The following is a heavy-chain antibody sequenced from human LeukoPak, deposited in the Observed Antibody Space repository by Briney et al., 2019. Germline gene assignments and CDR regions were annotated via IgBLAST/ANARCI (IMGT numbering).Heavy chain of an antibody. CDR2: IYYSGST. D-gene: IGHD1-26*01. Sequence: SETLSLTCTVSGGSISSYYWSWIRQPPGKGLEWIGYIYYSGSTNYNPSLKSRVTISVDTSKNQFSLKLSSVTAADTAVYYCARDGYSGSSLFDYWGQGTLVTVSS. V-gene: IGHV4-59*01. CDR1: GGSISSYY. J-gene: IGHJ4*02. CDR3: ARDGYSGSSLFDY.